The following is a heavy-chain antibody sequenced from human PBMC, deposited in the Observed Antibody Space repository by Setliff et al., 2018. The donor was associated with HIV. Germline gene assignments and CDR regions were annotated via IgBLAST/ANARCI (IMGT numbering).Heavy chain of an antibody. CDR3: AREIGDYYDSSGYYPPTDYYYGMDV. CDR2: ISAYNGNT. D-gene: IGHD3-22*01. CDR1: GYTFTDYY. V-gene: IGHV1-18*01. J-gene: IGHJ6*02. Sequence: GASVKVSCKASGYTFTDYYIHWVRQAPGQGLEWMGWISAYNGNTNYAQTRQGRVTMTTDTSTSTAYMELRGLRSYDTAVYYCAREIGDYYDSSGYYPPTDYYYGMDVWGQGTTVTVSS.